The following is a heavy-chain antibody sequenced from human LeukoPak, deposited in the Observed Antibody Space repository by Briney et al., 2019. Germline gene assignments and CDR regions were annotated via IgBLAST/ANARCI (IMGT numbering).Heavy chain of an antibody. CDR2: INHSGST. CDR3: ARLTKNDSGSFRFGKKKRGYMDV. D-gene: IGHD3-10*01. CDR1: GYSISNGYY. Sequence: PSETLSLTCTVSGYSISNGYYWGWIRQPPGKGLEWIGEINHSGSTNYNPSLKSRVTISVDTSKNQFSLKLSSVTAADTAVYYCARLTKNDSGSFRFGKKKRGYMDVWGKGTTVTISS. J-gene: IGHJ6*03. V-gene: IGHV4-38-2*02.